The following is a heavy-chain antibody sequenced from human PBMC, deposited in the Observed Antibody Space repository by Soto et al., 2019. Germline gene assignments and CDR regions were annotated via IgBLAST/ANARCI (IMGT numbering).Heavy chain of an antibody. D-gene: IGHD2-15*01. J-gene: IGHJ3*02. Sequence: ASVKVSCKASGYTFTSYGISWVRQAPGQGLEWMGWISAYNGNTNYAQKLQGRVTMTTDTSTSTAYMELRSLRSDDTAAYYCAREAMLHDAFDIWGQGTMVTVSS. V-gene: IGHV1-18*01. CDR2: ISAYNGNT. CDR1: GYTFTSYG. CDR3: AREAMLHDAFDI.